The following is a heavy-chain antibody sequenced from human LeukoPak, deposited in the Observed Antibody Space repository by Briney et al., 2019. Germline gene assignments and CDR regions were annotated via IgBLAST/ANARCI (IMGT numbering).Heavy chain of an antibody. Sequence: GGSLRLSCAASGFTFSSYWMSWVRQAPGKGLEWVANIKQDGSEKYYVDSVKGRFTISRDNAKNSLYLQMNSLRAEDTAVYHCARRETLDNSYGYLGYYYYGMDVWGQGTTVTVSS. J-gene: IGHJ6*02. CDR3: ARRETLDNSYGYLGYYYYGMDV. D-gene: IGHD5-18*01. CDR2: IKQDGSEK. CDR1: GFTFSSYW. V-gene: IGHV3-7*01.